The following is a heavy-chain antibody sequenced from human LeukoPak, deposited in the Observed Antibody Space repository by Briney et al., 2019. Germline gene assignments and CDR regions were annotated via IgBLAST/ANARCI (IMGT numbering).Heavy chain of an antibody. CDR1: GGSITSYY. V-gene: IGHV4-59*01. D-gene: IGHD6-19*01. CDR3: ARDKVVGTGDAFDI. Sequence: SETLSLTCSVSGGSITSYYWSRIRQSPGKGLEWIGYIHYSGSTNYNPSLKSRVTISGDTYKNQFSLKLSSVTAADTAVYYCARDKVVGTGDAFDIWGQGTMVTVSS. J-gene: IGHJ3*02. CDR2: IHYSGST.